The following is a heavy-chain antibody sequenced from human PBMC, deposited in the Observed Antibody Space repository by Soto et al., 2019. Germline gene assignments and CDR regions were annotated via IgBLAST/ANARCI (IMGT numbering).Heavy chain of an antibody. CDR1: GFTFSAYT. D-gene: IGHD3-3*01. J-gene: IGHJ6*02. V-gene: IGHV3-23*01. CDR3: AKDATYYDFWSGYYGYYGMDV. CDR2: VTYSGTTT. Sequence: GGSLRLSCAASGFTFSAYTMSWVRQAPGKGLEWVSSVTYSGTTTYYADSVKGRFTISRDNSKNTLYLQMNSLRAEDTAVYYCAKDATYYDFWSGYYGYYGMDVWGQGTTVTVSS.